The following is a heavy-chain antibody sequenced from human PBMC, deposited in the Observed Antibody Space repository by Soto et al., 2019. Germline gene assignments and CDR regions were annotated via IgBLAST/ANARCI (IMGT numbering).Heavy chain of an antibody. CDR1: GFTFSSYG. D-gene: IGHD5-18*01. J-gene: IGHJ4*02. CDR2: IWYDGSNK. CDR3: ARDSAWIQSTQPDY. Sequence: RLSCAASGFTFSSYGMHWVRQAPGRGLEWVAFIWYDGSNKYYADSVKGRFTISRDNSNNTLYLQMNSLRAEDTAVYYCARDSAWIQSTQPDYWGQGTLVTVSS. V-gene: IGHV3-33*01.